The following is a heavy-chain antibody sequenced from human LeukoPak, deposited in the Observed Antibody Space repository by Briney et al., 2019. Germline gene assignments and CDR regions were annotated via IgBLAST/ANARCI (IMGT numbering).Heavy chain of an antibody. J-gene: IGHJ5*02. CDR3: ARGIRDQWIRSIGYNWFDT. CDR2: INHRGST. CDR1: GGSFSGYY. Sequence: KTSETLSLTCAVYGGSFSGYYWSWIRQPPGKGLEWIGEINHRGSTNYNPSLKSRVTISGDTFKNQFSLKMRSVTAAATGVSSCARGIRDQWIRSIGYNWFDTWGQGTLVTVSS. D-gene: IGHD5-18*01. V-gene: IGHV4-34*01.